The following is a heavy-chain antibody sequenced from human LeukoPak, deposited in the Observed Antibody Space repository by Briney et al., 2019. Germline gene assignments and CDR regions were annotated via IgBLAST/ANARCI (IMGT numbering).Heavy chain of an antibody. Sequence: GGSLRLSCAASGFTFSSYSMNWVRQAPGKGLEWVSSISSSSSYIYYADSVKGRFTISRDNAKNSLYLQVNSLRAEDTAVYYCARNWNYVSPFDYWGQGTLVTVSS. V-gene: IGHV3-21*01. CDR3: ARNWNYVSPFDY. CDR1: GFTFSSYS. CDR2: ISSSSSYI. J-gene: IGHJ4*02. D-gene: IGHD1-7*01.